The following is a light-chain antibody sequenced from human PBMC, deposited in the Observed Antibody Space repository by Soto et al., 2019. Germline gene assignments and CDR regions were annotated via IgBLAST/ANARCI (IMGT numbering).Light chain of an antibody. J-gene: IGKJ1*01. CDR1: QGISNY. CDR3: QKYNNAPWT. V-gene: IGKV1-27*01. Sequence: DLPMTQSPSSLSASVGDRVTITCRASQGISNYLAWYQQKPGKVPKLLIYTASTLQSGVPSRFSSSGSGTDFTLTISSLQPEDVATYYCQKYNNAPWTFGQGTKVDIK. CDR2: TAS.